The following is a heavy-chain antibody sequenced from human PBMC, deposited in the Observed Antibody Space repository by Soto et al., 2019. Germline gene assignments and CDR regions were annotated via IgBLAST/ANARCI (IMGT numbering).Heavy chain of an antibody. V-gene: IGHV4-59*01. CDR3: ERYKSQYYYGMDV. D-gene: IGHD1-20*01. CDR2: IYYSGIT. Sequence: PSETLSLTCTVSGGSISSYYWSWIRQPPGKGLEWIGYIYYSGITNYNPSLKSRVTISVDTSKNQFSLKLSSLTAADTAVYYCERYKSQYYYGMDVWGQGTTVTVSS. CDR1: GGSISSYY. J-gene: IGHJ6*02.